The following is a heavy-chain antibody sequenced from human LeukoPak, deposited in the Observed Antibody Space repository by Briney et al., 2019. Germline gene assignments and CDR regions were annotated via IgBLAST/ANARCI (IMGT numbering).Heavy chain of an antibody. D-gene: IGHD2-2*01. J-gene: IGHJ6*02. CDR3: VRVRGCSSAGCFGPDGVDV. Sequence: SETLSLTCAVSGVSITSGGYSWSWLRQPPGEGLELIVYIYHTGTTYYNPSLQSRVTISVDRSKNQFSLRLNSVTAADTAVYFCVRVRGCSSAGCFGPDGVDVWGQGTTVTVSS. V-gene: IGHV4-30-2*01. CDR1: GVSITSGGYS. CDR2: IYHTGTT.